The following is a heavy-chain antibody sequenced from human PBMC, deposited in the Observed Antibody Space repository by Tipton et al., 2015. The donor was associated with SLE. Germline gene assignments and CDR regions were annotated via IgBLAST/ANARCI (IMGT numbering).Heavy chain of an antibody. D-gene: IGHD6-13*01. CDR2: IYYSGST. Sequence: TLSLTCTVSGGSISSSSYYWGWIRQPPGKGLEWIGSIYYSGSTYYNPSLKSRVTISVDTSKNQFSLKLSSVTAADTAVYYCARKGGYSSSPRYGLDVWGQGTTVTVSS. CDR1: GGSISSSSYY. V-gene: IGHV4-39*01. CDR3: ARKGGYSSSPRYGLDV. J-gene: IGHJ6*02.